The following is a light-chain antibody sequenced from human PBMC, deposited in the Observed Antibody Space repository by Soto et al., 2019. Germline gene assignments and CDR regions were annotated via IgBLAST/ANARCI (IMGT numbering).Light chain of an antibody. CDR3: QQYGSSPCT. Sequence: IVLTQSPSTLSLSPGERATLSCRASQSVNNNYVAWYQQKHDQAPRLLMYGAASRATGIPDRFSGSGSGTDFTLTISRLEPEDFAVYYCQQYGSSPCTFGQGTKVDIK. CDR1: QSVNNNY. V-gene: IGKV3-20*01. CDR2: GAA. J-gene: IGKJ1*01.